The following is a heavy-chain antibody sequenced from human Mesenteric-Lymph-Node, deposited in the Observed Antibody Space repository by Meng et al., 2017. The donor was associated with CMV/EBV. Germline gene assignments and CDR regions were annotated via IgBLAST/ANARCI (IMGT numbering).Heavy chain of an antibody. Sequence: FTFSSYSINWVRQAPGKGLEWVSSISSSSTYKDYADSVKGRFTISRDNAKNSVSLQMNSLRGDDTAIYYCARGLPYCGGDCYSFDFWGQGTLVTVSS. CDR3: ARGLPYCGGDCYSFDF. V-gene: IGHV3-21*04. D-gene: IGHD2-21*02. CDR2: ISSSSTYK. J-gene: IGHJ4*02. CDR1: FTFSSYS.